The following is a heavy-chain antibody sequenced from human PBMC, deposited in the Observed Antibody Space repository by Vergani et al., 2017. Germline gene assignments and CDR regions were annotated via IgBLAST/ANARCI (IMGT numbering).Heavy chain of an antibody. CDR1: GYTFTIYS. J-gene: IGHJ6*02. Sequence: QVQLVQSGAEVKKPGASVKVSCKASGYTFTIYSIGWVRQAPGQGLEWMGWINPNTGGTNFAQKFQGRVTVTRDTSISTAYMELSRLGSDDTAVYYCTRETESYHHAAAEEDYGMDVWGQGATVTVCS. V-gene: IGHV1-2*02. CDR2: INPNTGGT. D-gene: IGHD2-2*01. CDR3: TRETESYHHAAAEEDYGMDV.